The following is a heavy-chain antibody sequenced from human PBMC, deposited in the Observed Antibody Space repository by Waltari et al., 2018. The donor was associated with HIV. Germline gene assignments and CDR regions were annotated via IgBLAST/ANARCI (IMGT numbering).Heavy chain of an antibody. CDR1: GSTFGDYA. CDR3: VKDGASTIFGVLNGMDV. Sequence: EVQLVESGGGSVQPGRALGPSCTAPGSTFGDYASHWVRQPPGKGLEWVSGISWNSGDIAYADSVKGRFTISRDNTKNSLFLQMNSVRVEDTALYYCVKDGASTIFGVLNGMDVWGQGTTVTVSS. D-gene: IGHD3-3*01. V-gene: IGHV3-9*01. CDR2: ISWNSGDI. J-gene: IGHJ6*02.